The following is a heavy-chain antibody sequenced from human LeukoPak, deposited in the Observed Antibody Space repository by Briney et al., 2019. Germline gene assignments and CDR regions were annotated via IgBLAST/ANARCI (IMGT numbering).Heavy chain of an antibody. Sequence: PGGSLRLSCAASGFTFDDYAMHWVRQAPGKGLEWVAVISYDGSNKYYADSVKGRFTISRDNSKNTLYLQMNSLRAEDTAVYYCARVENGDYAVYWGQGTLVTVSS. D-gene: IGHD4-17*01. J-gene: IGHJ4*02. CDR1: GFTFDDYA. V-gene: IGHV3-30*04. CDR2: ISYDGSNK. CDR3: ARVENGDYAVY.